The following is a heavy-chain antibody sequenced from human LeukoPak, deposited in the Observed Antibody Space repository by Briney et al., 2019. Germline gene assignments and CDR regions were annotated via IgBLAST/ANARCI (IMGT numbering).Heavy chain of an antibody. CDR2: INSDGSST. J-gene: IGHJ6*03. D-gene: IGHD6-13*01. V-gene: IGHV3-74*01. CDR3: ARERGSSSWYMYYYYYYMDV. Sequence: PGGSLRLSCAASGFTFSSYWMHWVRQAPGKGLVWVSRINSDGSSTSYADSVKGRFTISRDNAKNSLYLQMNSLRADDTAVYYCARERGSSSWYMYYYYYYMDVWGKGTTVTVSS. CDR1: GFTFSSYW.